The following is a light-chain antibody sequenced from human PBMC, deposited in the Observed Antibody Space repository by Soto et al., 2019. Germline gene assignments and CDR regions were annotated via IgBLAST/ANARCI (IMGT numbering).Light chain of an antibody. J-gene: IGKJ2*01. CDR2: AAS. V-gene: IGKV1-39*01. CDR1: QSISSY. Sequence: DIQMTQSPSSLSASVGDRVTITCRASQSISSYLNWYQQKPGKAPKLLIYAASSLQSGVPSRFSGSGSGTDFTLTISSLQPEDFATYYGQQSYSTPPTTFGQATKPEIK. CDR3: QQSYSTPPTT.